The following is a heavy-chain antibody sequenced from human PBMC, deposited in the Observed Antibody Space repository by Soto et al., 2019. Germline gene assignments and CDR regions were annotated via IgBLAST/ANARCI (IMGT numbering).Heavy chain of an antibody. CDR1: GYSISSGYY. CDR3: AREEGRGVYGMDV. Sequence: PSETLSLTCAVSGYSISSGYYWGWIRQPPGKGLEWIGSIYHSGSTYYNPSLRSRVTISVATSKNPFSLRLSSVTAADTAVYYCAREEGRGVYGMDVWGQGTTVTVSS. J-gene: IGHJ6*02. CDR2: IYHSGST. D-gene: IGHD3-10*01. V-gene: IGHV4-38-2*02.